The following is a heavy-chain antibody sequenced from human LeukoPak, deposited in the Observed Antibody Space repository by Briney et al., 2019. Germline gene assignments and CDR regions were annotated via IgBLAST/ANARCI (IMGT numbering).Heavy chain of an antibody. CDR1: GFTVSSNY. D-gene: IGHD6-13*01. Sequence: PGGSLRLSCAASGFTVSSNYMSWVRQAPGKGLEWVAYIQYDGSNQQYADSVKGRFIISRDNSKNTLYVQMNSLRAEDTAVYYCAKRGHTSSWYYFDYWGQGTLVTVSS. CDR3: AKRGHTSSWYYFDY. V-gene: IGHV3-30*02. J-gene: IGHJ4*02. CDR2: IQYDGSNQ.